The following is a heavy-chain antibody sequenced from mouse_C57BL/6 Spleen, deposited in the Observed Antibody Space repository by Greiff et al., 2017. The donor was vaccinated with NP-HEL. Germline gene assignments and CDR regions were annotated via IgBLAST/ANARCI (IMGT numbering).Heavy chain of an antibody. Sequence: VQLQQSGPELVKPGASVKISCKASGYSFTGYYMNWVKQSPEKSLEWIGEINPSTGGTTYNQKFKAKATLTVDKSSSTAYMQLKSLTSEDSAVYYCARDEYYGSSYPAWFAYWGQGTLVTVSA. CDR3: ARDEYYGSSYPAWFAY. J-gene: IGHJ3*01. D-gene: IGHD1-1*01. V-gene: IGHV1-42*01. CDR2: INPSTGGT. CDR1: GYSFTGYY.